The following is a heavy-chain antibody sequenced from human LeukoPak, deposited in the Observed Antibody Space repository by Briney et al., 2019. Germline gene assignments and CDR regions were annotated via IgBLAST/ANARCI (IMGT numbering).Heavy chain of an antibody. J-gene: IGHJ3*02. Sequence: QPGRSLRLSCAASGFTFRNYGMHWVRQAPGKGLDWVAVISYDGSNKYYADSVKGRFTISRDNSKNTLYLQMNSLRAEDTAVYYCAKVRYFGPSAFDIWGQGTMVIVSS. CDR1: GFTFRNYG. CDR3: AKVRYFGPSAFDI. V-gene: IGHV3-30*18. CDR2: ISYDGSNK. D-gene: IGHD3-9*01.